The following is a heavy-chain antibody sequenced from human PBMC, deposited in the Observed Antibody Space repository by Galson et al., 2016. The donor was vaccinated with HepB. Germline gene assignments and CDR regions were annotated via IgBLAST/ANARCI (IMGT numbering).Heavy chain of an antibody. Sequence: SETLSLTCTVSGGSISSSSYYWGWIRQPPGKGLEWIGSIYYSGSTYYNPSVKSRVTISVDTSKNHFSLKLSSVTAADTAVYYCARGAYDGRFFDYWGQGTPVTVSS. CDR3: ARGAYDGRFFDY. V-gene: IGHV4-39*07. CDR1: GGSISSSSYY. J-gene: IGHJ4*02. CDR2: IYYSGST. D-gene: IGHD4-23*01.